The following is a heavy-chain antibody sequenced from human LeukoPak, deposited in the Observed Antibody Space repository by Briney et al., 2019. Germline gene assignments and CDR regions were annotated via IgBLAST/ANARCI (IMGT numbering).Heavy chain of an antibody. J-gene: IGHJ4*02. CDR1: GFTFSSYV. CDR3: ASSLKEYCGGDCYSRYFDY. Sequence: PGRSLRLSCAASGFTFSSYVIHWVRQAPGKGLEWVAAISYDGSNKYYADSVKGRFTISRDNSKNTLHLQMNSLRAEDTAVYYCASSLKEYCGGDCYSRYFDYWGQGTLVTVSS. CDR2: ISYDGSNK. D-gene: IGHD2-21*02. V-gene: IGHV3-30*03.